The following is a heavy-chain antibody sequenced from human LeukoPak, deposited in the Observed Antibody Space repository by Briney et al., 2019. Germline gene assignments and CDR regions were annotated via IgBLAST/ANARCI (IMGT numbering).Heavy chain of an antibody. CDR1: GFTFSSYA. Sequence: GGSLRLSCAASGFTFSSYAMSWVRQAPGKGLEWVSAISGSGENTNYADSVKGRFTMSRDNSRNMLYLQMNSLRDEDTAKYYCAGGKYSSSFIDFDYWGQGTLVTASS. V-gene: IGHV3-23*01. J-gene: IGHJ4*02. D-gene: IGHD6-13*01. CDR3: AGGKYSSSFIDFDY. CDR2: ISGSGENT.